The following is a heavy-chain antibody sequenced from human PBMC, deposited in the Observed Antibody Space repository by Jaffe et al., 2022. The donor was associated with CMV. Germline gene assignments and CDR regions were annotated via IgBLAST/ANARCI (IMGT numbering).Heavy chain of an antibody. CDR3: ARRACSGGSCYSGYGSGYYLGPYYFDY. D-gene: IGHD2-15*01. CDR1: GYSFTSYW. V-gene: IGHV5-51*01. J-gene: IGHJ4*02. Sequence: EVQLVQSGAEVKKPGESLKISCKGSGYSFTSYWIGWVRQMPGKGLEWMGIIYPGDSDTRYSPSFQGQVTISADKSISTAYLQWSSLKASDTAMYYCARRACSGGSCYSGYGSGYYLGPYYFDYWGQGTLVTVSS. CDR2: IYPGDSDT.